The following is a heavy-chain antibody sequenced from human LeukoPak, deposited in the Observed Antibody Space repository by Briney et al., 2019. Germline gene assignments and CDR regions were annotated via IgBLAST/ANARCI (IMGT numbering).Heavy chain of an antibody. CDR3: GRAFPPLRTSSAGDL. V-gene: IGHV3-69-1*02. D-gene: IGHD3-16*01. J-gene: IGHJ4*02. Sequence: GGSLRLSCSASGFTFRDDDMNWVLQALGEGLEWVSSISGLSTHIYYGDSVKGRFSISTDNAKNSVYLQMNSLGVEDTAIYYCGRAFPPLRTSSAGDLWGQGILVTVSS. CDR1: GFTFRDDD. CDR2: ISGLSTHI.